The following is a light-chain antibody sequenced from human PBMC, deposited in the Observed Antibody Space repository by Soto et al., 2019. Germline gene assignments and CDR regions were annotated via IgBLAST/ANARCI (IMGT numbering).Light chain of an antibody. CDR1: QRISRW. CDR2: DAF. J-gene: IGKJ4*01. CDR3: QQYNSYSRA. V-gene: IGKV1-5*01. Sequence: DIQMTQSPSTLSASVGDRVTITCRASQRISRWLAWYQQKPGKAPKLLIHDAFSLESGVPLRFSGSASGTEFTRTISSLQPDDFATYYCQQYNSYSRAFGGGTQVDI.